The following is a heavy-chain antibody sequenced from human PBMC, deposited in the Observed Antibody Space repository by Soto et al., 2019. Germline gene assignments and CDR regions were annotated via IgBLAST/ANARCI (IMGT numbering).Heavy chain of an antibody. CDR3: ARGRIYSRGWFDY. V-gene: IGHV4-34*01. CDR1: GGSFSGYY. CDR2: INHSGST. Sequence: SETLSLTCAVYGGSFSGYYWSWIRQPPGKGLEWIGEINHSGSTNYNPSLRSRVTISVDTSKSQFYLKLSSVTAADTAVYYCARGRIYSRGWFDYWRQGPLVTVSS. J-gene: IGHJ4*02. D-gene: IGHD6-19*01.